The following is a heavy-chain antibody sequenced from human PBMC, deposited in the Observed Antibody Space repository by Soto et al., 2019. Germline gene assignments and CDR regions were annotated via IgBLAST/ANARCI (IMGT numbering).Heavy chain of an antibody. Sequence: GGSLRLSCVGSGVDFRGSYMNWIRQAPGKGLEWISYISDTGRTIHYADSAKGRFVISRDNSRDSLYLQMNDLRADDTAIYYCAGFKEGKIVGLRWLDPWGQGTRVTVSS. D-gene: IGHD3-16*02. J-gene: IGHJ5*02. CDR3: AGFKEGKIVGLRWLDP. CDR2: ISDTGRTI. CDR1: GVDFRGSY. V-gene: IGHV3-11*01.